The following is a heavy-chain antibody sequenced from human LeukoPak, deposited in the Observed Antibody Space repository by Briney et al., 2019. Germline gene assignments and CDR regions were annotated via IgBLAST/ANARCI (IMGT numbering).Heavy chain of an antibody. Sequence: PGGSLRLSCAASGFTFSSFGMHWVRQAPGKGLEWVAFIRYDESDKYYADSVKGRFTISRDNSKNTLYLQMNSLRAEDTAVYYCAKDNRLGGSHPDAFDIWGQGTMVTVSS. D-gene: IGHD1-26*01. CDR2: IRYDESDK. J-gene: IGHJ3*02. CDR1: GFTFSSFG. CDR3: AKDNRLGGSHPDAFDI. V-gene: IGHV3-30*02.